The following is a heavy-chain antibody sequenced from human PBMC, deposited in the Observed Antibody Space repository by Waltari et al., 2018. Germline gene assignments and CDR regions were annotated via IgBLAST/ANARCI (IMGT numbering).Heavy chain of an antibody. J-gene: IGHJ4*02. Sequence: EVQLVESGGGLVQPGGSLRLSCAASGFTFSSYWMSWVRQAPGKGLEGVTKKKQKGSEKDYVDSVNGRFTISRDNAKNSLYLQMNSLRAEDTAVYYCARDDDYVWGSSWDWGQGTLVTVSS. V-gene: IGHV3-7*01. CDR3: ARDDDYVWGSSWD. CDR2: KKQKGSEK. CDR1: GFTFSSYW. D-gene: IGHD3-16*01.